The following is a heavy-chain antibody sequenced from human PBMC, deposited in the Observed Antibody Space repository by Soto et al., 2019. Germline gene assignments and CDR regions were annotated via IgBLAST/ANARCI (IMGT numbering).Heavy chain of an antibody. D-gene: IGHD2-2*01. CDR1: GFTFSNAW. V-gene: IGHV3-15*01. CDR2: IKSKTDGGTT. Sequence: GGSLRLSCAASGFTFSNAWMSWVRQAPGKGLEWVGRIKSKTDGGTTDYAAPVKGRFTISRDDSKNTLYLQMNSLKTEDTAVYYCTTGVVPAAIYYYYYYYMDVWGKGTTVTVSS. J-gene: IGHJ6*03. CDR3: TTGVVPAAIYYYYYYYMDV.